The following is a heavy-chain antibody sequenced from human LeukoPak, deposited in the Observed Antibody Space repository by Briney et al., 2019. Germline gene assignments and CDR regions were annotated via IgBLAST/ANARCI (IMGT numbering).Heavy chain of an antibody. CDR3: ARDGRLGMGRGVNAFDI. CDR2: ISAYNGNT. Sequence: ASVKVSCKASGYTFTSYYMYWVRQAPGQGLEWMGWISAYNGNTNYAQKLQGRVTMTTDTSTSTAYMELRSLRSDDTAVYYCARDGRLGMGRGVNAFDIWGQGTMVTVSS. CDR1: GYTFTSYY. J-gene: IGHJ3*02. V-gene: IGHV1-18*04. D-gene: IGHD3-10*01.